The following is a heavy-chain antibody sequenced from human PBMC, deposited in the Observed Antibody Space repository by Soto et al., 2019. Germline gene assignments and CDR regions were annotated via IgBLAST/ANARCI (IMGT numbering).Heavy chain of an antibody. CDR3: ARGTARWGRNLLGLVVVADPPPFFDY. Sequence: ASVKVSCKASGYTFTGYYMHWVRQAPGQGLEWMGWINPNSGGTNYAQKFQGWVTMTRDTSISTAYMELSRLRSDDTAVYYCARGTARWGRNLLGLVVVADPPPFFDYWGQGTLVTVSS. CDR2: INPNSGGT. J-gene: IGHJ4*02. D-gene: IGHD2-15*01. CDR1: GYTFTGYY. V-gene: IGHV1-2*04.